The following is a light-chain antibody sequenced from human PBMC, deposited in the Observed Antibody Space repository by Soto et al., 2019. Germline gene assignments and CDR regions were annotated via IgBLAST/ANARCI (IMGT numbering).Light chain of an antibody. CDR2: KAS. Sequence: DIHMTQSPSTLSASLGDRVTITFLASQSISSWLAWYQQKPGKAPKLLIYKASSLESGVPSRFSGSGSGTDFTLAISSLQPEDFATYYCQQSDSIPITFGQGTRLEIK. V-gene: IGKV1-5*03. J-gene: IGKJ5*01. CDR1: QSISSW. CDR3: QQSDSIPIT.